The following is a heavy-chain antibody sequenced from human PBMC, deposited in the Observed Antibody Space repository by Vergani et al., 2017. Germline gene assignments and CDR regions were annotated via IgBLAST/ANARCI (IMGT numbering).Heavy chain of an antibody. Sequence: QVQLVQSGAEVKKPGSSVKVSCKASGGTFSSYAISWVRQAPGQGLEWMGRIIPILGIANYAQKFQGRVTITADKSTSTAYMELSSLRSEDTAVYYCANQPRGSSWYQPDPYYYYGRDVWGQGP. CDR3: ANQPRGSSWYQPDPYYYYGRDV. D-gene: IGHD6-13*01. CDR2: IIPILGIA. V-gene: IGHV1-69*04. J-gene: IGHJ6*02. CDR1: GGTFSSYA.